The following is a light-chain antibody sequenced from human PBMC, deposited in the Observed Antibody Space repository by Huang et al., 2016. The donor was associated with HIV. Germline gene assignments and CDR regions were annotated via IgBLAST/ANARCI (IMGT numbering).Light chain of an antibody. CDR2: DAS. Sequence: DIQMTQSPSSLSASVGDRVSITCQASQDITDSLNWYQWKPGKAPQRLIYDASNLETGVPSRFSGSGSGTNFALTISSLQPEDVATYYCQQSDSLPLTFGGGTKVEL. CDR3: QQSDSLPLT. V-gene: IGKV1-33*01. CDR1: QDITDS. J-gene: IGKJ4*01.